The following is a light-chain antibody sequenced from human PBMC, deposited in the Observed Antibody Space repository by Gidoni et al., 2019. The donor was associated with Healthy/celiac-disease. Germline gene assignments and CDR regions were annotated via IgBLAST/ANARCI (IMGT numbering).Light chain of an antibody. Sequence: ELVLTQSPGTLSLSPGERATLSCRASPSVSSSYLAWYQQKPGQAPRLLIYGASSRAPGIPDRFSGSGSGTDFTLTISRLEPEDFAVYYCQPYGSSPPLTFGGGTKVEIK. CDR2: GAS. CDR3: QPYGSSPPLT. J-gene: IGKJ4*01. CDR1: PSVSSSY. V-gene: IGKV3-20*01.